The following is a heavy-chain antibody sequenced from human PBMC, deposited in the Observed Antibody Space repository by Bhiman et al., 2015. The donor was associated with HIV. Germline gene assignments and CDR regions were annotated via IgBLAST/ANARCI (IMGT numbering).Heavy chain of an antibody. V-gene: IGHV3-30*02. J-gene: IGHJ6*02. D-gene: IGHD3-16*01. Sequence: QVQLVESGGGVVQPGGSLRLSCAASGFTFSSYGMHWVRQAPGKGLEWVAFIRYDGSNKYYADSVKGRFTISRDNSKNTLYLQMNSLRAEDTAVYYCAKSSPGGVRMYYYYGMDVWGQGTTVTVSS. CDR3: AKSSPGGVRMYYYYGMDV. CDR1: GFTFSSYG. CDR2: IRYDGSNK.